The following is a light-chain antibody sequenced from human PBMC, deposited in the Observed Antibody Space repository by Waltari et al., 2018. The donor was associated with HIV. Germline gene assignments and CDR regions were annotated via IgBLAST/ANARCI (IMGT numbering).Light chain of an antibody. CDR2: EVT. J-gene: IGLJ3*02. V-gene: IGLV2-18*02. CDR1: TSDLGTYNR. Sequence: QSALTQPPSVSGSPGQSVTISCSGTTSDLGTYNRVSWYQQVPGTAPSLLIYEVTSRPSGVPDRFSASRAGNTASLTITGLQAEDEADDYGCSYTIRSTWVFGGGTKVTVL. CDR3: CSYTIRSTWV.